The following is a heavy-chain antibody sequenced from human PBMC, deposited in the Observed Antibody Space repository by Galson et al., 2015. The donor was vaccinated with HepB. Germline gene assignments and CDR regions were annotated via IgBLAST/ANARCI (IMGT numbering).Heavy chain of an antibody. CDR1: GGSISSNY. D-gene: IGHD2/OR15-2a*01. CDR2: IYYSGIT. J-gene: IGHJ6*02. CDR3: ARALLSYGLDV. Sequence: ETLSLTCTVSGGSISSNYWNWIRQPPGRGLEWIGYIYYSGITNYNPSLKSRVTISVDTSKNQFSLKLNSVTAADTAVYYCARALLSYGLDVWGQGTTVTVSS. V-gene: IGHV4-59*01.